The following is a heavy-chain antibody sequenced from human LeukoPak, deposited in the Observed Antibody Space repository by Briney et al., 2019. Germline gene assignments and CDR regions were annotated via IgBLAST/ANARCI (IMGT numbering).Heavy chain of an antibody. CDR1: GGSFSGYY. Sequence: SETLSLTCAVYGGSFSGYYWSWIRQPPGKGLEWIGEINHSGSTNYNPSLKSRVTISVDTSKNQFSLKLSSVTAADTAVYYCARIKLRITMVQGAPYCMDVWGKGTTVTVSS. J-gene: IGHJ6*03. D-gene: IGHD3-10*01. CDR2: INHSGST. CDR3: ARIKLRITMVQGAPYCMDV. V-gene: IGHV4-34*01.